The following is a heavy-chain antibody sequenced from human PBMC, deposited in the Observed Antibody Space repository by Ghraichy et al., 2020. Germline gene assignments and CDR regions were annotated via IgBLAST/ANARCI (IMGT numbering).Heavy chain of an antibody. CDR1: GFTVSSNY. V-gene: IGHV3-66*03. CDR3: ARDYRGSDRYFDY. J-gene: IGHJ4*02. Sequence: GGSLRLSCKASGFTVSSNYMSWVRQAPGKGLEWVSVIYSSGDTYFADSVKGRFTIFRDNSENTLYLQMNSLRVEDTAMYYCARDYRGSDRYFDYWGQGTLVTVSS. D-gene: IGHD5-12*01. CDR2: IYSSGDT.